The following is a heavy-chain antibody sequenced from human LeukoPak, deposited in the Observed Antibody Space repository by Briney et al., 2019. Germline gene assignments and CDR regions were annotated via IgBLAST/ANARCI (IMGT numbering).Heavy chain of an antibody. Sequence: ASVKVSCKASGYTFTSYDINWVRQATGQGLEWMGIINPSGGSTSYAQKFQGRVTMTRDTSTSTVYMELSSLRSEDTAVYYCARAPEVDIVATTHWGHFDYWGQGTLVTVSS. D-gene: IGHD5-12*01. J-gene: IGHJ4*02. V-gene: IGHV1-46*01. CDR2: INPSGGST. CDR3: ARAPEVDIVATTHWGHFDY. CDR1: GYTFTSYD.